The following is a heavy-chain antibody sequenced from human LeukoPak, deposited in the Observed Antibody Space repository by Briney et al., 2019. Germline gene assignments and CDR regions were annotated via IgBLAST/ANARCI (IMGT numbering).Heavy chain of an antibody. J-gene: IGHJ6*02. V-gene: IGHV3-21*01. CDR2: ISSSSSYI. CDR1: GFTFSSYS. D-gene: IGHD2-2*01. Sequence: GGSLRLSCAASGFTFSSYSMNWVRQAPGKGLEWVSSISSSSSYIYYADSVKGRFTISRDNAKNSLYLQMNSLRAEDTAVYYCARDLGIVVVPAASQLDVWGQGTTVTVSS. CDR3: ARDLGIVVVPAASQLDV.